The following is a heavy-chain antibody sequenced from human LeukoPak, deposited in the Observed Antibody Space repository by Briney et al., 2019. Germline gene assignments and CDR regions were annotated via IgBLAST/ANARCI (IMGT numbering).Heavy chain of an antibody. CDR3: LRGVDY. CDR1: GYSISNGFH. CDR2: IYYTGTT. Sequence: SETLSLTCTASGYSISNGFHWGWIRQPPGKGLEWIGNIYYTGTTSYNPSLKTRVTISVDMSKNHFSLNLDSMTAADTAVYYCLRGVDYWGQGSLVTVSS. V-gene: IGHV4-38-2*02. J-gene: IGHJ4*02.